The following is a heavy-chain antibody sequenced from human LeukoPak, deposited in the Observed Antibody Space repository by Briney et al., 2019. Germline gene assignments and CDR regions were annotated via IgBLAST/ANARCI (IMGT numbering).Heavy chain of an antibody. J-gene: IGHJ4*02. CDR1: GFTFSSYW. V-gene: IGHV3-74*01. CDR2: INSDGSST. CDR3: ARDWQLVPFDY. Sequence: GGSLRLSCAASGFTFSSYWMHWVRQAPGKGLVWVSRINSDGSSTSCADSVKGRFTISRDNAKNTLYLQMNSLGAEDTAVYYCARDWQLVPFDYWGQGTLVTVSS. D-gene: IGHD6-6*01.